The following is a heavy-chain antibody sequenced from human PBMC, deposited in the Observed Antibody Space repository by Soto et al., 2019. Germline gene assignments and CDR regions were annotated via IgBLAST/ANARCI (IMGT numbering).Heavy chain of an antibody. J-gene: IGHJ3*02. D-gene: IGHD6-19*01. V-gene: IGHV1-69*06. CDR3: ARSETAGHKGFDI. Sequence: QVQLEQSGAEVRKPGSSVKVSCKASGGTFSSSAINWLRQAPGQGPEWMGGIIPTFGTSNYIPKLRGRVTMTADTATNTASMEVSSMTSEYTAMYYCARSETAGHKGFDIWGQGTMVTVSA. CDR1: GGTFSSSA. CDR2: IIPTFGTS.